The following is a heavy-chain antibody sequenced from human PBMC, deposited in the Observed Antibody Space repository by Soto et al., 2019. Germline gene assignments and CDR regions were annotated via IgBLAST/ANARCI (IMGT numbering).Heavy chain of an antibody. CDR3: ARAHEVAWFDS. D-gene: IGHD2-15*01. J-gene: IGHJ5*01. CDR1: VFSCSSYT. V-gene: IGHV3-21*06. CDR2: ITNRGTHT. Sequence: WWSLRLSCTASVFSCSSYTMNWFRQAPGKGLQWVASITNRGTHTYSADSVKGRFTISRDNDKNSLYLQMNNLRAEDTATYYCARAHEVAWFDSWGLGTLVTVSS.